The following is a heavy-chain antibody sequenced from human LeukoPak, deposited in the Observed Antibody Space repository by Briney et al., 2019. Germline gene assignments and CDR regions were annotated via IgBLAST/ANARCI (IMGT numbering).Heavy chain of an antibody. J-gene: IGHJ6*03. Sequence: GRSLRLSCAASGFTFSSYSMNWVRQAPGKGLEWVSYISSSSSTIYYADSVKGRFTISRDNAKNSLYLQMNSLRAEDTAVYYCARISSRGYMDVWGKGTTVTVSS. D-gene: IGHD6-13*01. CDR3: ARISSRGYMDV. CDR2: ISSSSSTI. V-gene: IGHV3-48*04. CDR1: GFTFSSYS.